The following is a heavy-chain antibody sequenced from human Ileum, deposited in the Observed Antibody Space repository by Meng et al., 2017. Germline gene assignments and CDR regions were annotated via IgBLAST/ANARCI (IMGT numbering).Heavy chain of an antibody. V-gene: IGHV4-39*07. J-gene: IGHJ4*02. CDR3: SSELGNRSGYAY. D-gene: IGHD3-22*01. Sequence: HLPESGPVPVNPSWTLSVTCPRTRGSISSSNDYWGWILQPPGKEMQWIGSFYYVGIPFYHPCLRSRVTISVDISKNQYSLRRNSVTAADTAIYYCSSELGNRSGYAYWGQGALVTVSS. CDR1: RGSISSSNDY. CDR2: FYYVGIP.